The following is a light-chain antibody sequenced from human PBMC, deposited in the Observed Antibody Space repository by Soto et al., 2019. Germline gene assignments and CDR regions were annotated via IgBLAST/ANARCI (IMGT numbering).Light chain of an antibody. CDR1: QSVSSSY. V-gene: IGKV3-20*01. CDR2: GAS. Sequence: IVLTQSPGTLSLSPGERATLSCRASQSVSSSYLAWYQQKPGQAPRLLIYGASRRSTGIPDRFSGSGSGTDFTLTISRLEPEDSAVYYCQQYGSSPRLTFGGGTKVEIK. J-gene: IGKJ4*01. CDR3: QQYGSSPRLT.